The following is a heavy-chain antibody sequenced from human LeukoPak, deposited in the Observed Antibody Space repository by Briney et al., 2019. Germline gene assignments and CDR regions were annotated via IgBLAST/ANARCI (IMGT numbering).Heavy chain of an antibody. CDR3: AIPPYYYDSSGYGEDDAFDI. Sequence: ASVKVSCKASGYTFTSYYMHWVRQAPGQGLEWMGRIIPILGIANYAQKFQGRVTITADKSTSTAYMELSSLRSEDTAVYYCAIPPYYYDSSGYGEDDAFDIWGQGTMVTVSS. V-gene: IGHV1-69*02. CDR2: IIPILGIA. D-gene: IGHD3-22*01. J-gene: IGHJ3*02. CDR1: GYTFTSYY.